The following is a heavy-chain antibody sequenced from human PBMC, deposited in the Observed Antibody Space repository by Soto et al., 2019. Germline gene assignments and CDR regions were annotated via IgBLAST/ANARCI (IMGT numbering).Heavy chain of an antibody. D-gene: IGHD6-13*01. V-gene: IGHV1-3*01. CDR3: ARDRGSSSWYSITSYFDY. J-gene: IGHJ4*02. CDR1: GYTFTSYA. Sequence: ASVKVSCKASGYTFTSYAMHWVRQAPGQRLEWMGWINAGNGNTKYSQKFQGRVTITRDTSASTAYMELSSLRSEDTAVYYCARDRGSSSWYSITSYFDYWGQGTLVTVSS. CDR2: INAGNGNT.